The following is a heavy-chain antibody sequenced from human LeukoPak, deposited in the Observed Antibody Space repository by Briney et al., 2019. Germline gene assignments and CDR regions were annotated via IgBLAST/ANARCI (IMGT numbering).Heavy chain of an antibody. V-gene: IGHV3-48*01. CDR1: GFTFSSYS. Sequence: GGSLRLSCAASGFTFSSYSMNWVRQAPGKGLEWVSYISSSSSTIYYADSVKGRFTISRDNAKNSLYLQMNSLRAEDTAVYYCASDYDFWSGYYTGSYFDYWGQGTLVTVSS. D-gene: IGHD3-3*01. CDR3: ASDYDFWSGYYTGSYFDY. CDR2: ISSSSSTI. J-gene: IGHJ4*02.